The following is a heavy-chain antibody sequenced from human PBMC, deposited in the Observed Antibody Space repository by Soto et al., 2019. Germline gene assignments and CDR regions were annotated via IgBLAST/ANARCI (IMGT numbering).Heavy chain of an antibody. D-gene: IGHD6-19*01. CDR2: INPNSGDT. Sequence: EASVKVSCKASGYTFTAYYIHWVRQAPGQGLEWMGWINPNSGDTNYTQKFQGWVTMTRDTSISTAYMELSRLRSDDTAVYYCATSRISIAVAGETEYYFDYWGQGTLVTVSS. CDR1: GYTFTAYY. CDR3: ATSRISIAVAGETEYYFDY. V-gene: IGHV1-2*04. J-gene: IGHJ4*02.